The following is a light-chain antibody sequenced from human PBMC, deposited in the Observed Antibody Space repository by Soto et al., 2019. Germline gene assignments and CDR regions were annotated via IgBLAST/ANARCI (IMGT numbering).Light chain of an antibody. J-gene: IGKJ1*01. Sequence: ERIMTQSPATLSVSPGESATLSCRASQRFSSNLAWYQQKPGQAPRLLIYDASTRATGVPARFSGSGSGTDFTLTISSLEPEDFAVYYCQQRQSWPRTFGQGTKVDI. CDR1: QRFSSN. CDR3: QQRQSWPRT. V-gene: IGKV3-15*01. CDR2: DAS.